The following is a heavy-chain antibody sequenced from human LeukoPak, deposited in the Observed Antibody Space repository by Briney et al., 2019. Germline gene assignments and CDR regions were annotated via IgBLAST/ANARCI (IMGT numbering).Heavy chain of an antibody. J-gene: IGHJ3*01. Sequence: SETLSLTCTVSGGSISSTSYYWAWIRQPPGKGLEWIGTIYYSGSTYHNPSLKSRVTLSVDTSRNQFSLRLSSVDAADTAVYYCAKAGVRYFDSSGLYAFDFWGQGTTVTVSS. V-gene: IGHV4-39*01. CDR2: IYYSGST. D-gene: IGHD3-22*01. CDR3: AKAGVRYFDSSGLYAFDF. CDR1: GGSISSTSYY.